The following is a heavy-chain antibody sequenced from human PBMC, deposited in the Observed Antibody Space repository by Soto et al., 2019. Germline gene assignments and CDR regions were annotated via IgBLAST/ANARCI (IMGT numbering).Heavy chain of an antibody. CDR1: GFTFGDYA. Sequence: EVQLVESGGGLVQPGRSLRLSCTASGFTFGDYAMSWFRQAPGKGLEWVGFIRSKAYGGTTEYAASVNGRFTISRDDSKRIAYLQMNSLKPEDTAVYYCTAVSQFIQLWLSRPIDYWGQGTLVTVSS. V-gene: IGHV3-49*03. D-gene: IGHD5-18*01. J-gene: IGHJ4*02. CDR2: IRSKAYGGTT. CDR3: TAVSQFIQLWLSRPIDY.